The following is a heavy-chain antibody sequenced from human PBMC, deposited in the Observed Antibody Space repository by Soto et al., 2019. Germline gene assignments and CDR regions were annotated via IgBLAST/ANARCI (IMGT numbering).Heavy chain of an antibody. J-gene: IGHJ5*02. V-gene: IGHV5-51*01. Sequence: PGESLKISCKGSGYTFTKYWIGWARQMPGKGLEWMGIIYPDDSETRYSPSFQGQVTMSADKSISTAYLQWSSLRASDTAMYYCARHSGRLGDWFDPWGQGTLVTVSS. D-gene: IGHD3-10*01. CDR1: GYTFTKYW. CDR3: ARHSGRLGDWFDP. CDR2: IYPDDSET.